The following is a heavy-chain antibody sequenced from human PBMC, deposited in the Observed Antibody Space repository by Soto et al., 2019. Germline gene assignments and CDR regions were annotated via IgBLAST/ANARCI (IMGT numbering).Heavy chain of an antibody. CDR1: GFTFSSYS. CDR3: ARDPGYSGYDSTRHTYYFDY. Sequence: GGSLRLSCAASGFTFSSYSMNWVRQAPGKGLEWVSSISSSSSYIYYADSAKGRFTISRDNAKNSLYLQMNSLRAEDTAVYYCARDPGYSGYDSTRHTYYFDYWGQGTLVTVSS. J-gene: IGHJ4*02. V-gene: IGHV3-21*01. CDR2: ISSSSSYI. D-gene: IGHD5-12*01.